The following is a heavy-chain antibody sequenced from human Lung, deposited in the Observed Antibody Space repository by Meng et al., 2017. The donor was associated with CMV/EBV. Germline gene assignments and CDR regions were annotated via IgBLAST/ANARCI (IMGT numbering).Heavy chain of an antibody. CDR1: GGSISSTYYY. D-gene: IGHD3-10*01. CDR2: LYYSGST. CDR3: ARHHTYYFASGPNYYFDY. V-gene: IGHV4-39*01. Sequence: GSLRLXXTVSGGSISSTYYYWGWIRQPPGRGLEWIGSLYYSGSTYYNPTLKSRVTVSVDTSKNQFSLKLTSVTAADTAIYYCARHHTYYFASGPNYYFDYGGQGTXVNVAS. J-gene: IGHJ4*02.